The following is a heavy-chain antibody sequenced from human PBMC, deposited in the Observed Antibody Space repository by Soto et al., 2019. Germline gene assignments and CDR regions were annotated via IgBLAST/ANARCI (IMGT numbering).Heavy chain of an antibody. CDR1: GYTFTGYY. Sequence: ASVKVSCKASGYTFTGYYMHWVRQAPGQGLEWMGWINPNSGDTNYAQKFQGRVTMTRDTSISTAYMELSGLRSDDTAVYYCERGPYYYDRSGYFSLDYWGQGTPVTVSS. CDR2: INPNSGDT. D-gene: IGHD3-22*01. V-gene: IGHV1-2*02. CDR3: ERGPYYYDRSGYFSLDY. J-gene: IGHJ4*02.